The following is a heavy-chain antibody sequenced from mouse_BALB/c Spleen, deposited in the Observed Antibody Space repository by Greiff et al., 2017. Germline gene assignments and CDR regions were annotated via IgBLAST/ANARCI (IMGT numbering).Heavy chain of an antibody. V-gene: IGHV5-6-5*01. Sequence: EVKLVESGGGLVKPGGSLKLSCAASGFTFSSYAMSWVRQTPEKRLEWVASISSGGSTYYPDSVKGRFTISRDNARNILYLQMSSLRSEDTAMYYCARRGLLHAMDYWGQGTSVTVSS. CDR2: ISSGGST. CDR1: GFTFSSYA. D-gene: IGHD2-3*01. CDR3: ARRGLLHAMDY. J-gene: IGHJ4*01.